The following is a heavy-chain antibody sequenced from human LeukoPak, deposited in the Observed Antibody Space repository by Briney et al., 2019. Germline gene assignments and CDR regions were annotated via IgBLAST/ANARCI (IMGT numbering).Heavy chain of an antibody. CDR2: IRYDGSNK. J-gene: IGHJ6*03. CDR3: AKDGGLLWFGELPRTFYYMDV. V-gene: IGHV3-30*02. Sequence: GGSLRLSCAASGFTFSNYGMHWVRQAPGKGLEWLAFIRYDGSNKYYADSVKGRFTISRDNSKNTLYLQMNSLRAEDTAVYYCAKDGGLLWFGELPRTFYYMDVWGKGTTVTVSS. D-gene: IGHD3-10*01. CDR1: GFTFSNYG.